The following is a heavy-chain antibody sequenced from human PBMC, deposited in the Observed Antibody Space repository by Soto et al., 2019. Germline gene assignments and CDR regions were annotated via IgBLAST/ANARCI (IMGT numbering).Heavy chain of an antibody. CDR1: GGSISSSSYY. CDR2: IYYTGNK. D-gene: IGHD1-26*01. V-gene: IGHV4-31*03. CDR3: ARDHPVGYGMDV. J-gene: IGHJ6*02. Sequence: QMQLQESGPGLVKPSQTLSLSCTVSGGSISSSSYYWTWIRQHPGKGLEWIGNIYYTGNKYYNPSLKRRVTISVDRSKNQFSLKLNSVTAADTAVYYCARDHPVGYGMDVWGQGTTVTVSS.